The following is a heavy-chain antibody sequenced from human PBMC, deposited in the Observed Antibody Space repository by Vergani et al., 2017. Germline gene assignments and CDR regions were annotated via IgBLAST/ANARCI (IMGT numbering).Heavy chain of an antibody. J-gene: IGHJ1*01. V-gene: IGHV3-33*01. Sequence: QVQLVESGGGVVQPGRSLRLSCAASGFTFSSYGMHWVRQAPGKGLEWVAVIWYDGSNKYYADSVKGRFTISRDNSKNTLYLQMNSLRAEDTAVYYCARGGYQLLKVFFQHWGQGTLVTVSS. CDR2: IWYDGSNK. D-gene: IGHD2-2*01. CDR3: ARGGYQLLKVFFQH. CDR1: GFTFSSYG.